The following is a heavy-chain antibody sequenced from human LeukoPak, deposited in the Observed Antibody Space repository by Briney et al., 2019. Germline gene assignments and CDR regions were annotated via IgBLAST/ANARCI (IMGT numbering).Heavy chain of an antibody. V-gene: IGHV5-51*01. CDR3: ARELFGSYGQLLSFDR. D-gene: IGHD3-16*01. Sequence: GEALKISCKGSGYSFSNHWIGWVRQMPGKGLGWMGVIYAGDSDTRYSPSFQGQVTMSVDKSIDTAFLQWSSLKASDSAIYYCARELFGSYGQLLSFDRWGPGTQVTVSS. J-gene: IGHJ4*02. CDR2: IYAGDSDT. CDR1: GYSFSNHW.